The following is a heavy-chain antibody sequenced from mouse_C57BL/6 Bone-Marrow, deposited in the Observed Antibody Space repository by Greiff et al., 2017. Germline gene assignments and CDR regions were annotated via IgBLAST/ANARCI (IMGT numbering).Heavy chain of an antibody. CDR3: ARLGYFDV. CDR2: INPSSGYT. V-gene: IGHV1-4*01. CDR1: GYTFTSYT. J-gene: IGHJ1*03. Sequence: QVHVKQSGAELARPGASVKMSCKASGYTFTSYTMHWVKQRPGQGLEWIGYINPSSGYTKYNQKFKDKATLTADKSSSTAYMQLSSLTSEDSAVYYCARLGYFDVWGTGTTVTVSS.